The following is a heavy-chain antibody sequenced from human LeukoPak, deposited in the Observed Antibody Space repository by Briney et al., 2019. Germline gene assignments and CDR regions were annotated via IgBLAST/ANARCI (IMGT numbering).Heavy chain of an antibody. J-gene: IGHJ4*02. Sequence: GSLRLSCAASGFTFSSYGMHWVRQAPGKGLEWVTFIGIDGSIKYYTDSVKGRFTISRDTSKNTLYLQMNSLRADDTAVYYCARDSARGGASSGDFDSWGQGTLVTVSS. CDR2: IGIDGSIK. D-gene: IGHD3-10*01. CDR1: GFTFSSYG. V-gene: IGHV3-30*02. CDR3: ARDSARGGASSGDFDS.